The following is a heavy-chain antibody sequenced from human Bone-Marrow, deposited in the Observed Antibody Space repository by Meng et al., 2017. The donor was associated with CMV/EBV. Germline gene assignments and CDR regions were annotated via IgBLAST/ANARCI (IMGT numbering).Heavy chain of an antibody. Sequence: SETLSLTCTVSGGSITTNYYTWIRQPPGKGLEWIGYIFYNGSANYNPSLKSRVTISVHTSKNQFSLRLSSVTAADTAVYFCASSLGHPLAARPFYFDFWAQGTLVPVSS. V-gene: IGHV4-59*01. J-gene: IGHJ4*02. CDR3: ASSLGHPLAARPFYFDF. D-gene: IGHD6-6*01. CDR1: GGSITTNY. CDR2: IFYNGSA.